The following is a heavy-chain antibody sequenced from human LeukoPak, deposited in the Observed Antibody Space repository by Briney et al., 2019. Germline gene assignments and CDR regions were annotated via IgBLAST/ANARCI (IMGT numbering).Heavy chain of an antibody. CDR2: ITGGAVGT. D-gene: IGHD2-21*01. CDR3: AVSIARDAFDV. V-gene: IGHV3-23*01. J-gene: IGHJ3*01. Sequence: GGSLRLSCAASGFTFSSYGMHWVRQAPGKGLEWVSSITGGAVGTYHADSVKGRFSISRDNSKNTVTLQMNSLRAEDTAVYYCAVSIARDAFDVWGQGTMVTVSS. CDR1: GFTFSSYG.